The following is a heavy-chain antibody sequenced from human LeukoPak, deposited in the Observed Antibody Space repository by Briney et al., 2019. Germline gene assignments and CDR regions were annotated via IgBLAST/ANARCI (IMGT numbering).Heavy chain of an antibody. J-gene: IGHJ4*02. D-gene: IGHD3-16*01. CDR3: ARVGDS. CDR1: GGSFSYYY. Sequence: SETLSLTCAVYGGSFSYYYWSWIRQPPGKGLEWIGEINHSGITNYNPSLKSRVTISADTSKNQFSLKLTSVTAADTAVYYCARVGDSWGQGTLVTVSS. V-gene: IGHV4-34*01. CDR2: INHSGIT.